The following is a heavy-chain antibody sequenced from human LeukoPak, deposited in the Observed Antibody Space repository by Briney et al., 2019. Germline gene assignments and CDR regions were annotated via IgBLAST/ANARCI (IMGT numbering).Heavy chain of an antibody. D-gene: IGHD3-22*01. CDR2: IYPGDSDT. CDR3: ARVHYDSSGYIDAFDI. J-gene: IGHJ3*02. Sequence: GESLKICCKGSGYSFTSYWIGWVRQMPGKGLEWMGIIYPGDSDTRYSPSFQGQVTISADKSISTAYLQWSSLKASDTGMYYCARVHYDSSGYIDAFDIWGQGTMVTVSS. CDR1: GYSFTSYW. V-gene: IGHV5-51*01.